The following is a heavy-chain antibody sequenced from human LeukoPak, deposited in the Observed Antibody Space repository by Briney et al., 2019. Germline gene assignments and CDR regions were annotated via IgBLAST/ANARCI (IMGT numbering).Heavy chain of an antibody. Sequence: SETLSLTCTVSGGSISSYYWSWIWQPPGKGLEWIGYIYYSGSTNYNPSLESRVTISVDTSKNQFSLKLSSVTAADTAVYYCARRGSGPSPSFGYWGQGTLVTVSS. CDR1: GGSISSYY. V-gene: IGHV4-59*08. J-gene: IGHJ4*02. D-gene: IGHD3-10*01. CDR2: IYYSGST. CDR3: ARRGSGPSPSFGY.